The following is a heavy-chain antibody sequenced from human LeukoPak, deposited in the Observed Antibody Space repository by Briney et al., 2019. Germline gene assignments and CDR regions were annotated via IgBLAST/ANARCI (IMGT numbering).Heavy chain of an antibody. D-gene: IGHD1-26*01. V-gene: IGHV4-34*01. Sequence: PSETLSLTCAVYGGSFSGYYWSWIRQPPGKGLEWIGEINHSGSTNYNPSLKSRVTISVDTSKNQFSLKLSSVTAADTAVYYCARVRIVGATTGFDYWGQGTLVTVSS. J-gene: IGHJ4*02. CDR2: INHSGST. CDR3: ARVRIVGATTGFDY. CDR1: GGSFSGYY.